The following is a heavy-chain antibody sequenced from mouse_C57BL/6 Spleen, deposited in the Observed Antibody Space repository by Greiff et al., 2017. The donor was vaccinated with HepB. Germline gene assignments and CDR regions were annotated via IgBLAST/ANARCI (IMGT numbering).Heavy chain of an antibody. CDR2: ISDGGSYT. CDR3: ARDLPTKGFAY. V-gene: IGHV5-4*03. CDR1: GFTFSSYA. Sequence: EVKLMESGGGLVKPGGSLKLSCAASGFTFSSYAMSWVRQTPEKRLEWVATISDGGSYTYYPDNVKGRFTISRDNAKNNLYLQMSHLKSEDTAMYYCARDLPTKGFAYWGQGTLVTVSA. J-gene: IGHJ3*01. D-gene: IGHD1-3*01.